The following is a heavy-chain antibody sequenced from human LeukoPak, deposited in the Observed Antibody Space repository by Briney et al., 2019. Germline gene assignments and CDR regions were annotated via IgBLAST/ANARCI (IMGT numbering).Heavy chain of an antibody. CDR3: ARYKVGATKAYYFDY. D-gene: IGHD1-26*01. V-gene: IGHV5-51*01. J-gene: IGHJ4*02. CDR1: GYSFTNYW. CDR2: IYPGDSDT. Sequence: GESLKISCKGSGYSFTNYWIGWVRQMPGKGLEWMGIIYPGDSDTRYSPSFQGQVTISADKSISTAYLQWSSLKASDTAMYYCARYKVGATKAYYFDYWGQGTLVTVSS.